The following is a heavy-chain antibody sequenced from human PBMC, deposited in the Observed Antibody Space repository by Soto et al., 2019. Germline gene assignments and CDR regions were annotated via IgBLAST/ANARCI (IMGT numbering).Heavy chain of an antibody. J-gene: IGHJ4*02. V-gene: IGHV1-46*01. CDR2: INPSGGST. Sequence: ASVKVSCKASGYTFTSYYMHWVRQAPGQGLEWTGIINPSGGSTSYAQKFQGRVTMTRDTSTSTVYMELSSLRSEDTAVYYCARAGGRITMIVVVTFFDYWGQGTLVTVSS. CDR1: GYTFTSYY. D-gene: IGHD3-22*01. CDR3: ARAGGRITMIVVVTFFDY.